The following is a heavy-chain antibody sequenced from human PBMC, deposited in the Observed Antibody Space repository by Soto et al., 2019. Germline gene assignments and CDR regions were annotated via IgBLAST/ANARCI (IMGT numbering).Heavy chain of an antibody. D-gene: IGHD2-15*01. CDR2: ISAYNGNT. J-gene: IGHJ4*02. V-gene: IGHV1-18*01. Sequence: QVQLVQSGAEVKKPGASVKVSCKASGYTFTSYGISWVRQAPGQGLEWMGWISAYNGNTNYAQKLQGRVTMTTDTSTSTADMELRSLRSDDTAVYYCVVAAQTYYFDYWGQGTLGTVSS. CDR1: GYTFTSYG. CDR3: VVAAQTYYFDY.